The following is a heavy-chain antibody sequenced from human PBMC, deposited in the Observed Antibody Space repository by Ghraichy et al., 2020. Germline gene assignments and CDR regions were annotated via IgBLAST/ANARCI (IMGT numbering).Heavy chain of an antibody. CDR3: ARGRYNWNYGFYYYYGMDV. D-gene: IGHD1-7*01. CDR2: IFPSGST. Sequence: SLTCTVSGGSISSGSYYWSWIRQPAGKGLEWIGRIFPSGSTNYNPSLKSRVTISVDTSKNQFSLRLSSVTAADTAVYYCARGRYNWNYGFYYYYGMDVWGQGTTVTVSS. J-gene: IGHJ6*02. CDR1: GGSISSGSYY. V-gene: IGHV4-61*02.